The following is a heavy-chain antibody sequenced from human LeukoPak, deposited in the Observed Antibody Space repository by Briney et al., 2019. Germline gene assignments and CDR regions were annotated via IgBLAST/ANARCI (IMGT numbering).Heavy chain of an antibody. CDR3: ARAPEWLGKSGAFDI. D-gene: IGHD5-12*01. V-gene: IGHV3-66*01. Sequence: GGSLRLSCAASGFTVSSNYMSWVRQAPGKGLEWVSVIYSGGSTYYADSVKGRFTISRDNSKNTLYLQMNSLRAEDTAVYYCARAPEWLGKSGAFDIWGQGTMVTVSS. CDR1: GFTVSSNY. J-gene: IGHJ3*02. CDR2: IYSGGST.